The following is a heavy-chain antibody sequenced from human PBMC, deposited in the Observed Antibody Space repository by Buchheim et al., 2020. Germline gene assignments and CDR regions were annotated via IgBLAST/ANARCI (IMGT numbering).Heavy chain of an antibody. Sequence: EVQLVESGGGLVKPGGSLRLSCAASGFTFSNYNMNWVRQAPGKGLEWVSSISSRSDFMYYADSATGRFTISRANAKNSLYLQMNSLRAEDTAVYYCARVKGGYSGNWFLFDSWGQGTL. CDR3: ARVKGGYSGNWFLFDS. D-gene: IGHD6-13*01. CDR1: GFTFSNYN. V-gene: IGHV3-21*01. J-gene: IGHJ4*02. CDR2: ISSRSDFM.